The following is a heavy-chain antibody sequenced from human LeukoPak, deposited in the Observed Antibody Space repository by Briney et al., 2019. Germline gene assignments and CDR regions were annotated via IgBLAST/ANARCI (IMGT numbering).Heavy chain of an antibody. CDR2: IIPIFGTA. D-gene: IGHD3-3*01. CDR1: GGTFSSYA. V-gene: IGHV1-69*06. J-gene: IGHJ6*03. Sequence: ASVKVSCKASGGTFSSYAISWVRQAPGQGLEWMGGIIPIFGTANYAQKFQGRVTITADKSTSTAYMELSSLRSEDTAVYYCARDPRLLRFLDPGQGADYYYMDVWGKGTTVTVSS. CDR3: ARDPRLLRFLDPGQGADYYYMDV.